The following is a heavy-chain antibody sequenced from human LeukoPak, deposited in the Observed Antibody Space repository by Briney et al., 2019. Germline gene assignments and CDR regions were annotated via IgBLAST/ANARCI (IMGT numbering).Heavy chain of an antibody. CDR3: ARDLGCSSTSCLGGY. CDR1: GGTFSSYA. CDR2: IIPIFGTA. V-gene: IGHV1-69*05. D-gene: IGHD2-2*01. J-gene: IGHJ4*02. Sequence: SAKVSCKASGGTFSSYAISWVRQAPGQGLEWMGGIIPIFGTANYAQKFQGRVTITTDESTSTAYMELSSLRSEDTAVYYCARDLGCSSTSCLGGYWGQGTLVTVSS.